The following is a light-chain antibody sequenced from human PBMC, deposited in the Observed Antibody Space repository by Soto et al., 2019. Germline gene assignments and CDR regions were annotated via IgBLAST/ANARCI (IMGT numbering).Light chain of an antibody. CDR2: EAS. CDR1: QTIRRW. J-gene: IGKJ4*01. Sequence: IQMTQSPSTLSASVGDRVTITCRASQTIRRWLAWYQQKPGKAPLLLMHEASTLESGVPSRFNGSGSGTEFTLTISSLQPDDSATYYCQQYHMYSFTFGGGTKVQIK. CDR3: QQYHMYSFT. V-gene: IGKV1-5*03.